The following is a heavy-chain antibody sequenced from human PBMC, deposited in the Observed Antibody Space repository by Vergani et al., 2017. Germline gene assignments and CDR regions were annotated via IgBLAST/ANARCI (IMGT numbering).Heavy chain of an antibody. J-gene: IGHJ6*02. D-gene: IGHD2-15*01. CDR3: AKKAGYCSGGSCQPYYYYYGMDV. CDR2: IWYDGSNK. V-gene: IGHV3-33*06. CDR1: GFTFSSYG. Sequence: QVQLVESGGGVVQPGRSLRLSCAASGFTFSSYGMHWVRQAPGKGLEWVAVIWYDGSNKYYADSVKGRFTISRDNSKNTLYLQMNSLRAEDTAVYYCAKKAGYCSGGSCQPYYYYYGMDVWGQGTTVTVSS.